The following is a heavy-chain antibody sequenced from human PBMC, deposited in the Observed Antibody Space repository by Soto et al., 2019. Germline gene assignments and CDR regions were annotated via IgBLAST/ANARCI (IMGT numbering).Heavy chain of an antibody. Sequence: GGSLRLSCAASGFTFSSYWMSWVRQAPGKGLEWVANIKQDGSEKYYVDSVKGRFTISRDNAKNSLYLQMNSLRAEDTAVYYCARVITMVRGVIIGEYYFDYWGQGTLVTVSS. CDR1: GFTFSSYW. D-gene: IGHD3-10*01. CDR2: IKQDGSEK. CDR3: ARVITMVRGVIIGEYYFDY. V-gene: IGHV3-7*01. J-gene: IGHJ4*02.